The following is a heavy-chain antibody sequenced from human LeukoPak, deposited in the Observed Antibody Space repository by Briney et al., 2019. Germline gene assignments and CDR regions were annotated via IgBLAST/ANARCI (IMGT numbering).Heavy chain of an antibody. Sequence: SETLSLTCTVSGGSISSSSYYWSWIRQPPGKGLEWIGEINHSGSTNYNPSLKSRVTISVDTSKNQFSLKLSSVTAADTAVYYCARERMSDWSSRNWFDPWGQGTLVTVSS. CDR1: GGSISSSSYY. CDR3: ARERMSDWSSRNWFDP. CDR2: INHSGST. V-gene: IGHV4-39*07. D-gene: IGHD3-9*01. J-gene: IGHJ5*02.